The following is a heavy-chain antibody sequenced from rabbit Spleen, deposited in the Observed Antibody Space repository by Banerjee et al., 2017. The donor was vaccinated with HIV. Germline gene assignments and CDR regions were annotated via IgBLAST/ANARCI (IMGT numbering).Heavy chain of an antibody. CDR1: GFDLNSYYY. Sequence: QSLEESGGDLVKPGASLTLTCTASGFDLNSYYYMCWVHQAPGKGLEWIACIYTGSGSTYYASWAKGRFTISKTSSTTVTLQMTRLTAADTATYFCAISYPGSSYGFNLWGPGTLVTVS. CDR3: AISYPGSSYGFNL. J-gene: IGHJ4*01. V-gene: IGHV1S40*01. CDR2: IYTGSGST. D-gene: IGHD8-1*01.